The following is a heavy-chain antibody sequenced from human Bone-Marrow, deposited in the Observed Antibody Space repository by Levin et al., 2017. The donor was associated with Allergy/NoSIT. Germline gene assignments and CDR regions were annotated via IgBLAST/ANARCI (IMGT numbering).Heavy chain of an antibody. J-gene: IGHJ5*02. Sequence: GGSLRLSCAASGFIFSNYGIHWVRQAPGKGLEWVAITSHDGNNYYTDSVKGRFTISRDNSKNTVYLQMSSLRPEDTAMYFCAKDDCIYTSCYVLDPWGQGTLVTVSS. CDR2: TSHDGNN. CDR3: AKDDCIYTSCYVLDP. CDR1: GFIFSNYG. D-gene: IGHD2-2*01. V-gene: IGHV3-30*18.